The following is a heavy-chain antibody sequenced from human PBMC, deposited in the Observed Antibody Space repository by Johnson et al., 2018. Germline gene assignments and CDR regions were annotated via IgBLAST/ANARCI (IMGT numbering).Heavy chain of an antibody. D-gene: IGHD1-26*01. J-gene: IGHJ1*01. CDR3: ARAPLGATRTQYFQH. Sequence: QVQLRQWGAGLLKPSETLSLTCAVYGGSFSDYYWSWIRQPPGKGLEWIGEINYSASTNYNPSLKSRVTISVDTSKNQFSMKLSSVIAADTAVYYCARAPLGATRTQYFQHWGQGTLVIVSS. V-gene: IGHV4-34*01. CDR1: GGSFSDYY. CDR2: INYSAST.